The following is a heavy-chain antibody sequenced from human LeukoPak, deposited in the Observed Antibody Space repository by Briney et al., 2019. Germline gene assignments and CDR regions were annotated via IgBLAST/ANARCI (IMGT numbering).Heavy chain of an antibody. CDR2: ISAYNGNT. J-gene: IGHJ4*02. CDR1: GYTFTSYG. V-gene: IGHV1-18*01. D-gene: IGHD2-2*01. CDR3: ARVKGIVVVPLALDY. Sequence: SVKVSCKASGYTFTSYGISWVRQAPGQGLEWMGWISAYNGNTNYAQKLQGRVTMTTDTSTSTAYMELRSLRSDDTAVYYCARVKGIVVVPLALDYWGQGTLVTVSS.